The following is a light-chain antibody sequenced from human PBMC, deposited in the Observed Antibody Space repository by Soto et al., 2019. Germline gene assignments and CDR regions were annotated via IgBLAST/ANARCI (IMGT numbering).Light chain of an antibody. CDR2: AAS. V-gene: IGKV1-17*01. CDR1: QGIRTY. J-gene: IGKJ4*01. Sequence: DIHMTQSPSSLSASVGYRLTITCRASQGIRTYLNWYQQKPGKAPKLLIYAASTLQSGVPSRFRGSGSGTEFTLTISSLQPEDFETYYCQQLNSYPLTFGGGTKVDIK. CDR3: QQLNSYPLT.